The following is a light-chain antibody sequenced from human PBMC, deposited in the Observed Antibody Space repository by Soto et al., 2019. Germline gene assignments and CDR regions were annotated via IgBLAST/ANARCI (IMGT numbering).Light chain of an antibody. CDR3: AAWDDSLNGPV. Sequence: QSALTQPASVSGSPGQSITISCTGTSSDIGGYKYVSWYQQYPGKAPKLMIYEVSNRPSGVSNRFSGSKSGNTASLTISGLQAEDEAHYYCAAWDDSLNGPVFGGGTRLTVL. J-gene: IGLJ2*01. V-gene: IGLV2-14*01. CDR1: SSDIGGYKY. CDR2: EVS.